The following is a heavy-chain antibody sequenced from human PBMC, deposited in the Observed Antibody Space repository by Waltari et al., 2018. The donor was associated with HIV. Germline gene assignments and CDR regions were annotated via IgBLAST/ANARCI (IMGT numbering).Heavy chain of an antibody. V-gene: IGHV3-7*04. CDR1: GFTFGSSG. CDR2: IKRDGSEK. CDR3: ARGGFYGSGSKVN. J-gene: IGHJ4*02. D-gene: IGHD3-10*01. Sequence: EVQLVESGGGVVQHGGSLRLSCEASGFTFGSSGMSWCSQAPGKGLGWVANIKRDGSEKYYVDAVNGRFTISRDNAENSLYLQMNSLRAEDTAVYYCARGGFYGSGSKVNWGQGTLVTVSS.